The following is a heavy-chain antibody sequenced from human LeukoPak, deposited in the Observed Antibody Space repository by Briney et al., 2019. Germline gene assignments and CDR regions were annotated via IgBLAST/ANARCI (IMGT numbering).Heavy chain of an antibody. CDR1: GGSISSYY. CDR2: IYYSGST. V-gene: IGHV4-59*01. Sequence: KSSETLSLTCTVSGGSISSYYWSWIRQPPGKGLEWIGYIYYSGSTNYNPSLKSRVTISVDTSKNQFSLKLSSVPAADTAVYYCARVPASYCTNGVCYTRPEYYYYGMDVWGQGTTVTVSS. J-gene: IGHJ6*02. CDR3: ARVPASYCTNGVCYTRPEYYYYGMDV. D-gene: IGHD2-8*01.